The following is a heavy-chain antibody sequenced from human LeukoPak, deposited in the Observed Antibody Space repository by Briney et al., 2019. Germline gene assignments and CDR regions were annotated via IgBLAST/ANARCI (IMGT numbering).Heavy chain of an antibody. CDR3: ARDATSTDDY. D-gene: IGHD2-2*01. V-gene: IGHV1-18*01. CDR2: ISGNNDNP. CDR1: GYTFSNFG. J-gene: IGHJ4*02. Sequence: ASVKVSCKASGYTFSNFGISWVRQAPGQGLEWMGWISGNNDNPNYGQKFQGRLTVTTDSSTSTAYMELRNLRSDDTAVYYCARDATSTDDYWGQGNLVTVSS.